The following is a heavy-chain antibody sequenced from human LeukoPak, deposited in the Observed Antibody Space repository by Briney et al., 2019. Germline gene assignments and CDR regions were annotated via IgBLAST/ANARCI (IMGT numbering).Heavy chain of an antibody. V-gene: IGHV3-23*01. Sequence: GGSLRLSCAASGFTFSSYAMSWVRQAPGKGLEWVSAISGSGGSTYYADSVKGRFTISRDNSKNTLYLQMNSLRAEDTAVYYCAKSVLGEQQLVTLGYYYYGMDVWGQGATVTVSS. CDR1: GFTFSSYA. D-gene: IGHD6-13*01. J-gene: IGHJ6*02. CDR2: ISGSGGST. CDR3: AKSVLGEQQLVTLGYYYYGMDV.